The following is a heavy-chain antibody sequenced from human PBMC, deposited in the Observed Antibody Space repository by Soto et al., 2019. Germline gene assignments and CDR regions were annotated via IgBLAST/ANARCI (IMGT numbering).Heavy chain of an antibody. CDR2: IKSKTDGGTT. CDR1: GFTFSNAW. J-gene: IGHJ6*02. Sequence: EVQLVESGGGLVEPGGSLRLSCAASGFTFSNAWMSWVRQAPGKGLEWVGRIKSKTDGGTTDYAAPVKGRFTISRDDSKNTLYLQMNSLKTEDTAVYYCTTCTSYYYYGMDVWGQGTTVTVSS. D-gene: IGHD2-8*01. CDR3: TTCTSYYYYGMDV. V-gene: IGHV3-15*01.